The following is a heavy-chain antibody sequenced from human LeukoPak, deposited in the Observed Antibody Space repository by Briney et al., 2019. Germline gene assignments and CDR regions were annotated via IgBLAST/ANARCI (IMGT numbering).Heavy chain of an antibody. D-gene: IGHD3-22*01. CDR3: TTEAYYYDSGAIKYFDY. V-gene: IGHV3-15*01. CDR1: GFTFSNAW. CDR2: IKSKTDGGAT. Sequence: KPGGSLRLSCAASGFTFSNAWMSWVRQAPGKGLEWVGRIKSKTDGGATHYAAPVKGRFTISRDDSKNTLYLQMNSLKTEDTAVYYCTTEAYYYDSGAIKYFDYRGQGTLVTVSS. J-gene: IGHJ4*02.